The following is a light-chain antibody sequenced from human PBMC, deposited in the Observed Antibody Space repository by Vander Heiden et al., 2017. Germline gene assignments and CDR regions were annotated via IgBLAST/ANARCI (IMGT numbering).Light chain of an antibody. J-gene: IGKJ4*01. CDR3: QQYNSIPLT. CDR1: QSVLDRSNNKNY. Sequence: DIVMTPSPASLAVSLGERATINCQSSQSVLDRSNNKNYLAWYQQKPGQPPRLLIYWASTRESGVPDRFSGSGSGTDFTLTISSLQAEDVAVYYCQQYNSIPLTFGGGTKVEIK. CDR2: WAS. V-gene: IGKV4-1*01.